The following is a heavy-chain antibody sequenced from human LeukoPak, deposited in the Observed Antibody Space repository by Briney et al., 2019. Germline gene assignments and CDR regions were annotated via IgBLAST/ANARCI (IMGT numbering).Heavy chain of an antibody. V-gene: IGHV4-34*01. Sequence: SETLSLTCAVYGGSFSGYYWNWIRQPPGKGLEWIGEINHSGSTNYNPSLKSRVTISVDTSKNQFSLKLSSLTAADTAVYYCARGSLRRSVDYWGQGTLVTVSS. CDR2: INHSGST. CDR3: ARGSLRRSVDY. J-gene: IGHJ4*02. D-gene: IGHD6-25*01. CDR1: GGSFSGYY.